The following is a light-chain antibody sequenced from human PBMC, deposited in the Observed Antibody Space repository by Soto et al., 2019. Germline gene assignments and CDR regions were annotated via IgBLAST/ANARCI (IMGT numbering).Light chain of an antibody. J-gene: IGLJ1*01. Sequence: QSVLTQPASVSGSPGQSITIFCTGTNSDVGGYNYVSWYHQHPGKAPKLIIYGVTNRPSGVPDRFSGSKSGNTASLTVSGLQAEDEADYYCNSYAGSNNVFGTGTKVTVL. CDR2: GVT. V-gene: IGLV2-8*01. CDR1: NSDVGGYNY. CDR3: NSYAGSNNV.